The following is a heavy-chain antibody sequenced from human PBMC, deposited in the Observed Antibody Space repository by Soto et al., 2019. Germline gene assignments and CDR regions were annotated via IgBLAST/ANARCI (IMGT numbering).Heavy chain of an antibody. CDR1: GFTFSSYG. CDR2: ISYDGSNK. D-gene: IGHD6-6*01. Sequence: QVQLVESGGGVVQPGRSLRLSCAASGFTFSSYGMHWVRQAPGKGLEWVAVISYDGSNKYYADSVKGRFTISRDNSKNTLYLQMNSLRAEDTAVYYCAKELWQLEVYYYGMDVWGQGTTVTVSS. V-gene: IGHV3-30*18. J-gene: IGHJ6*02. CDR3: AKELWQLEVYYYGMDV.